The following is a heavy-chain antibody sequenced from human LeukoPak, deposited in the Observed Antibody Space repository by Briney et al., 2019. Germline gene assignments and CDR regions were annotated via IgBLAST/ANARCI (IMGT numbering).Heavy chain of an antibody. V-gene: IGHV3-53*01. CDR2: IYSGGST. Sequence: GGSLRLSCAASGFTVSSNYMSWVRQAPGKGLEWVSVIYSGGSTYYADSVKGRFTISRDNSKNTLYLQMNSLRAEDTAVYCCARVGARYYGSGSYDGYYFDYWGQGTLVTVSS. J-gene: IGHJ4*02. CDR1: GFTVSSNY. D-gene: IGHD3-10*01. CDR3: ARVGARYYGSGSYDGYYFDY.